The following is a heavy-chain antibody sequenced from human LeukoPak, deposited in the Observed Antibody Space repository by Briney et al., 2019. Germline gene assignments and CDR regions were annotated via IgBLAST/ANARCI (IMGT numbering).Heavy chain of an antibody. Sequence: GGSLRLSCAASGFTFSGHSMSWVRQAPGKGLEWVSSITSTATHTYYADSVKGRFTISRDNTKNSLILQTSSLTVADTGIYYCARDGSPNSGYYAFFDTWGQGTLVTVTS. V-gene: IGHV3-21*01. D-gene: IGHD1-26*01. CDR1: GFTFSGHS. J-gene: IGHJ4*02. CDR3: ARDGSPNSGYYAFFDT. CDR2: ITSTATHT.